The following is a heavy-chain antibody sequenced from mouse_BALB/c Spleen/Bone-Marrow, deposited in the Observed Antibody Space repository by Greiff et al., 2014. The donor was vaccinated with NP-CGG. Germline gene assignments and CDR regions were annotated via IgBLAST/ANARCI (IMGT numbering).Heavy chain of an antibody. V-gene: IGHV14-3*02. D-gene: IGHD2-3*01. CDR1: GFNIKDTY. CDR2: IDPANGNT. CDR3: ARSGDGPFAY. Sequence: EVQLQQSGAELVKPGASVKLSCTASGFNIKDTYIHWVKQRPERGLEWIGRIDPANGNTKYGPKFRGRATVTTDTSSNTASLQLSNLTSEDTAVYYCARSGDGPFAYWGQGTLVTVSA. J-gene: IGHJ3*01.